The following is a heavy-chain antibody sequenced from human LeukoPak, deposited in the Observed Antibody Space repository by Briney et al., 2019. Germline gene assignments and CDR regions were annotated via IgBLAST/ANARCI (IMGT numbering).Heavy chain of an antibody. Sequence: RWASVKVSCKASGYTFTSYAMHWVRQAPGQRLEWMGWINAGNGNTKYSQEFQGRVTITRDTSASTAYMELSSLRSEDMAVYYCARDGKQQLVLGPGQYYYYYYMDVWGKGTTVTVSS. V-gene: IGHV1-3*03. D-gene: IGHD6-13*01. CDR2: INAGNGNT. CDR1: GYTFTSYA. J-gene: IGHJ6*03. CDR3: ARDGKQQLVLGPGQYYYYYYMDV.